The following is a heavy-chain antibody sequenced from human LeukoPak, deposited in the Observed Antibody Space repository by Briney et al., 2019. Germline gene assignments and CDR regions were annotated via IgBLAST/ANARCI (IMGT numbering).Heavy chain of an antibody. CDR3: ARVSPDGVVCSGGSCYSSTAFDI. D-gene: IGHD2-15*01. CDR1: GGTFSSYA. V-gene: IGHV1-69*10. CDR2: IIPILGIA. J-gene: IGHJ3*02. Sequence: GASVKVSCKASGGTFSSYAISWVRQAPGQGLEWMGRIIPILGIANYAQKFQGRVTITADKSTSTAYMELSSLRSEDTAVYYCARVSPDGVVCSGGSCYSSTAFDIWGQGTMVTVSS.